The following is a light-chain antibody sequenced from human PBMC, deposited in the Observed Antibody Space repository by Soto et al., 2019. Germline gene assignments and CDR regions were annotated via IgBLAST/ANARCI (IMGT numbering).Light chain of an antibody. Sequence: QSVLTQPPSVSGAPGQRVTISCTGSSSNIGAGYDVHWYQQLPGTAPTLPIYGNSNRPSGVPDRFSGSKSGTSASLAITGLQAEDEADYYCQSYAGTYTSVFGTGTKVTVL. CDR2: GNS. V-gene: IGLV1-40*01. CDR3: QSYAGTYTSV. J-gene: IGLJ1*01. CDR1: SSNIGAGYD.